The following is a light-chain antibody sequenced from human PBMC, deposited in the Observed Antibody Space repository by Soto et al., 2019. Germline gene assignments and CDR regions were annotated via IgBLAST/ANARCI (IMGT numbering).Light chain of an antibody. CDR1: TSDVGNYNY. CDR3: CSSASSYTSVV. V-gene: IGLV2-11*01. J-gene: IGLJ2*01. CDR2: DVT. Sequence: QSVLTQPRSVSGSPGQSVTISCSGTTSDVGNYNYVSWYQQHPGKAPKLIIYDVTKRPSGVPDRFSGSKSGNTASLIISGLQTEDEAHYYCCSSASSYTSVVFGGGTKVTVL.